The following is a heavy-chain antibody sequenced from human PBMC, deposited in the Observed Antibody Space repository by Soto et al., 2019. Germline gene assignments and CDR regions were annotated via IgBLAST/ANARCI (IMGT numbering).Heavy chain of an antibody. CDR2: INPDGGST. Sequence: QVQLVQSGAEVKKPGASVMLSCKASGYTFTSYYMHWVRQAPGQGLEWMGIINPDGGSTRYAQKSQGRVSMTRETSTSTFHMELSSPRSEDTAMYYCAKAHRGGVIITAYSAHIDYWGQGTLVTASS. V-gene: IGHV1-46*03. CDR3: AKAHRGGVIITAYSAHIDY. CDR1: GYTFTSYY. J-gene: IGHJ4*02. D-gene: IGHD3-3*01.